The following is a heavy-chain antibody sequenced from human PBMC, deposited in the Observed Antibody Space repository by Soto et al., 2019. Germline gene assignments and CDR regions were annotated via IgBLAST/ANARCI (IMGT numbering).Heavy chain of an antibody. CDR3: ARASSFKMSVVPNSFDY. D-gene: IGHD2-15*01. V-gene: IGHV1-69*13. J-gene: IGHJ4*02. CDR1: GGTFSSYA. CDR2: IIPIFGTA. Sequence: GASVKDSCKASGGTFSSYAISWVRQAPGQGLEWMGGIIPIFGTANYAQKFQGRVTITADESTSTAYMEMSSLRSEDTAVYYCARASSFKMSVVPNSFDYSGPGTLVTLSS.